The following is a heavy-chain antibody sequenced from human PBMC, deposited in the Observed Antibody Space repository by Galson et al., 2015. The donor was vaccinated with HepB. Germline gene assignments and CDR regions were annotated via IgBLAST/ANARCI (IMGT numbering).Heavy chain of an antibody. V-gene: IGHV3-9*01. CDR2: ISWNSGSI. CDR3: AKGIGPPDILTGYRDAFDI. D-gene: IGHD3-9*01. Sequence: SLRLSCAASGFTFDNYAMHWVRQAPGKGLEWVSGISWNSGSIGYADSVKGRFTISRDNAKNSLYLQMNSLRAEDTALYYCAKGIGPPDILTGYRDAFDIWGQGTMVTVSS. CDR1: GFTFDNYA. J-gene: IGHJ3*02.